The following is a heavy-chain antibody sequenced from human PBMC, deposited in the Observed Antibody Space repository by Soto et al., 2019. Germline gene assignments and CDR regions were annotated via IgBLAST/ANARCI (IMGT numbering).Heavy chain of an antibody. D-gene: IGHD3-22*01. Sequence: GGSLRLSCAASGFTFSSYWMSWVRQAPGKGLEWVANIKQDGSEKYYVDSVKGRFTISRDNAKNSLYLQMNSLRAEDTAVYYCARSDYYDSDRFDYWGQGTLVTVSS. V-gene: IGHV3-7*05. CDR2: IKQDGSEK. J-gene: IGHJ4*02. CDR3: ARSDYYDSDRFDY. CDR1: GFTFSSYW.